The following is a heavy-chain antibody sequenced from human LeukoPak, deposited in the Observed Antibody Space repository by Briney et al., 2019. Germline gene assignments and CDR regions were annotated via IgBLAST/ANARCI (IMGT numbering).Heavy chain of an antibody. CDR3: ARGRSTGYPYYFEY. CDR2: MNPNSGST. Sequence: ASVKVSCKASGYTFTSYDINWVRQATGQGLEWMGWMNPNSGSTGYAQKFQGRVTITRNTPISTAYMELSGLRSEDTAVYYCARGRSTGYPYYFEYWGQGTLVTVSS. V-gene: IGHV1-8*03. J-gene: IGHJ4*02. CDR1: GYTFTSYD. D-gene: IGHD5-12*01.